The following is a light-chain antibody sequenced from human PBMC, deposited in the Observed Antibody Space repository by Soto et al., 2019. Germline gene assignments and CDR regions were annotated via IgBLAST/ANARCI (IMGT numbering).Light chain of an antibody. CDR1: QSVSSSY. CDR2: GAS. J-gene: IGKJ1*01. Sequence: EILLTQSPDTLSSSPGESATVSCRASQSVSSSYLAWYQKKPGQPPRLLIYGASSRATGVPDRFSGSGSGTDFTLTITRLEPDDFAVYYCQQYGVSPRTFGQGTQVDIK. V-gene: IGKV3-20*01. CDR3: QQYGVSPRT.